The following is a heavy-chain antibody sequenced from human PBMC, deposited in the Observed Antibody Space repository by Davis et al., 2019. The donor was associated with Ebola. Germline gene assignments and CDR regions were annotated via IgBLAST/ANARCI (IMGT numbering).Heavy chain of an antibody. J-gene: IGHJ6*03. CDR3: ARRITAHYYMDV. D-gene: IGHD1-20*01. V-gene: IGHV4-34*01. Sequence: PSETLSLTCAVYGGSLSGYYWSWVRQPPGKGLEWIGEINHSGGTNYSPSLKSRVTTSVDTSRNQFSLKLTSVTAADTAIYYCARRITAHYYMDVWGKGTPVTVSS. CDR2: INHSGGT. CDR1: GGSLSGYY.